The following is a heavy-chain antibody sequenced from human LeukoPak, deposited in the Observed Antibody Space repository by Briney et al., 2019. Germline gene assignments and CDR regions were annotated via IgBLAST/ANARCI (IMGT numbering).Heavy chain of an antibody. Sequence: GGSLRLSCAASGFTFSSYGMHWVRQAPGKGLEWVAVIWYDGRNKYYADSVKGRFTISRDNSKNTLYLQMSSLRAEDTAVYYCARDSFGSYYDFWSGSTYWGQGTLVTVSS. CDR3: ARDSFGSYYDFWSGSTY. CDR1: GFTFSSYG. J-gene: IGHJ4*02. CDR2: IWYDGRNK. D-gene: IGHD3-3*01. V-gene: IGHV3-33*01.